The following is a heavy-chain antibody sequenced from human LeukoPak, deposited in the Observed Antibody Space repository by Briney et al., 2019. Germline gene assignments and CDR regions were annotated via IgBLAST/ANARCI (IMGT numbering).Heavy chain of an antibody. D-gene: IGHD3-9*01. CDR2: IIPIFGTA. V-gene: IGHV1-69*06. CDR1: GGTFSSYA. J-gene: IGHJ4*02. Sequence: GASVKVSCKASGGTFSSYAISWVRQAPGQGLEWMGGIIPIFGTANYAQKFQGRVTITADKSTSTAYMELSSLRSEDTAVYYCARERVLRYFDWSSKPTYYFDYWGQGTLVTVSS. CDR3: ARERVLRYFDWSSKPTYYFDY.